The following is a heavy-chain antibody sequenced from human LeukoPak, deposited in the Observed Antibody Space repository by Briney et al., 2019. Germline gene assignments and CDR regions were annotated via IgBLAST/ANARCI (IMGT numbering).Heavy chain of an antibody. J-gene: IGHJ4*02. D-gene: IGHD6-19*01. Sequence: GASVKVSCNASGYTFTSYSISWVRQAPGQGPEKMGWISAHNGNTNYAQKHQGRVTMTTDASTSTAYMELRSLRSDDTAVYYCARSAWSFGYSSGLGELDYWGQGTLVTVSS. CDR3: ARSAWSFGYSSGLGELDY. CDR2: ISAHNGNT. V-gene: IGHV1-18*01. CDR1: GYTFTSYS.